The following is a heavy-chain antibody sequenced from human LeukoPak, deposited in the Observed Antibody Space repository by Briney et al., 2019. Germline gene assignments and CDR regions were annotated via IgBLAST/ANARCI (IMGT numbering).Heavy chain of an antibody. J-gene: IGHJ4*02. D-gene: IGHD6-13*01. CDR3: ARVAYGSSWYVDY. Sequence: GGSLRLSCAASGFTFSSYWMHWVRQVPGRGLVWVSRINSDGRSTSYADSVKGRFTISRDNAKNTLYLQMNSLTAEDTAVYYCARVAYGSSWYVDYWGQGNLVTVSS. V-gene: IGHV3-74*01. CDR1: GFTFSSYW. CDR2: INSDGRST.